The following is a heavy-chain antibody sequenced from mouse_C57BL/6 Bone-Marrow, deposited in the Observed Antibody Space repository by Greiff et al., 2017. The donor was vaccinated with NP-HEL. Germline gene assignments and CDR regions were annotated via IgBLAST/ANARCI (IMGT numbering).Heavy chain of an antibody. CDR3: ANYYGGRGAWFAY. V-gene: IGHV1-81*01. J-gene: IGHJ3*01. Sequence: VQLQQSGAELARPGASVKLSCKASGYTFTSYGISWVKQRTGQGLEWIGEMYPRSGNTYYNEKFKGKATLTADKSSSTAYMELRSLTSEDAAVYFCANYYGGRGAWFAYWGQGTLVTVSA. D-gene: IGHD1-1*01. CDR1: GYTFTSYG. CDR2: MYPRSGNT.